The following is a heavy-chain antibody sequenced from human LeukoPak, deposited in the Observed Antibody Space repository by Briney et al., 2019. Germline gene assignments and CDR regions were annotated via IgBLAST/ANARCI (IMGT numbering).Heavy chain of an antibody. D-gene: IGHD1-26*01. CDR1: GFTFSSYG. CDR2: IWYDGSNK. V-gene: IGHV3-33*06. CDR3: ANDRDTSYNLEY. J-gene: IGHJ4*02. Sequence: PGGSLSLSCAASGFTFSSYGMHWVRQAPGKGLEWVAVIWYDGSNKYYADSVKGRFTISRDNSKNTLYLQMNSLRAEDTAVYYCANDRDTSYNLEYWGQGTLVTVSS.